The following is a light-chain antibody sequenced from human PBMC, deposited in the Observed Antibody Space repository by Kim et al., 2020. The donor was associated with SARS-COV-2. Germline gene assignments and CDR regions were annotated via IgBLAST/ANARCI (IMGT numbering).Light chain of an antibody. V-gene: IGKV3-11*01. Sequence: EIVLTQSPATLSLSPGERATLSCRASQSVSSHLAWYQQKSGQAPRLLIYDASNRATGIPARFSGSGSGTDFTLTISSLEPEDFAVYYCQQRSNWLTFGGGTKLEIK. CDR1: QSVSSH. CDR2: DAS. J-gene: IGKJ4*01. CDR3: QQRSNWLT.